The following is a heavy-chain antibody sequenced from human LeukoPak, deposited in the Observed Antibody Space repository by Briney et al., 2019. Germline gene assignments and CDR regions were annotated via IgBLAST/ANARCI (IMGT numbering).Heavy chain of an antibody. CDR3: ARPYYYDSRIDP. V-gene: IGHV4-30-4*01. Sequence: SETLSLTCTVSGGSISSGDYYWSWIRQPPGKGLEWIAYMYYSGSTYYNPSLKSRVTMSADTSKNQLSLKLSSVTAADTAVYYCARPYYYDSRIDPWGQGTLVTVSS. CDR1: GGSISSGDYY. CDR2: MYYSGST. J-gene: IGHJ5*02. D-gene: IGHD3-22*01.